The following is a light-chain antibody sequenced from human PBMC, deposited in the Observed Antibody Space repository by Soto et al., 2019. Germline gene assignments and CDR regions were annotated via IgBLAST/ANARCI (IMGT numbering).Light chain of an antibody. CDR2: DVS. CDR1: SSDVGGYNY. V-gene: IGLV2-14*01. J-gene: IGLJ3*02. Sequence: QSALTQPASVSGSPGQSITISCTGTSSDVGGYNYVSWYQQHPGKAPKLMIYDVSNRPSGVSNRFSGSKSGNTASLTISCLQAEDEADYYCSAHRAQRVFGGGTKLTVL. CDR3: SAHRAQRV.